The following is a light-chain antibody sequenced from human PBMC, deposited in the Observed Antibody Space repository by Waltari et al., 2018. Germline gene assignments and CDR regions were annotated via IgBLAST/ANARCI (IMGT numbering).Light chain of an antibody. CDR2: GSS. CDR3: QQYGRSWNT. Sequence: EIVLTQSPGTLSLSPGARATFSCRASQSVSSNYLAWYQQRPGQAPRLLIHGSSSRATGIPDRFSGSGSGTDFTLTISRLEPEDFAVYYCQQYGRSWNTFGQGTKLEIK. J-gene: IGKJ2*01. CDR1: QSVSSNY. V-gene: IGKV3-20*01.